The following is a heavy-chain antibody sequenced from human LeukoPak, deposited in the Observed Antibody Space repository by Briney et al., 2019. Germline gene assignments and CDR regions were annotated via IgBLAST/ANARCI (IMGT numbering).Heavy chain of an antibody. V-gene: IGHV3-21*01. Sequence: GGSLRLSCAASGFTFSSYSMNWVRQAPGKVLGWVSSISSSSRYINYADSVKGRITISRDNANNSLYLQMNSLRADDTAVYYCARDYYWGQGTLVTVSS. CDR1: GFTFSSYS. CDR3: ARDYY. J-gene: IGHJ4*02. CDR2: ISSSSRYI.